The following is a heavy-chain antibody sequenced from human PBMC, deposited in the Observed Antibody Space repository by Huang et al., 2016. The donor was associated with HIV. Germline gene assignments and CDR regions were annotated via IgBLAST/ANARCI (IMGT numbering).Heavy chain of an antibody. CDR3: ARAPHYGSGSYYY. CDR1: GGSFSGYY. J-gene: IGHJ4*02. Sequence: QVQLHQWGAGLLKPSETLSLTCAVYGGSFSGYYWSWIRQPPGKGLEWIGESTHSGSTNYNPSLKSRVTISEETSKNQFSLKLGSVTAADTAVYYCARAPHYGSGSYYYWGQGTLVTVSS. V-gene: IGHV4-34*01. D-gene: IGHD3-10*01. CDR2: STHSGST.